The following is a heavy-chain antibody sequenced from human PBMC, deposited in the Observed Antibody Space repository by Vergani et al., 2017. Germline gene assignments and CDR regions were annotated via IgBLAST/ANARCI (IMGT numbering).Heavy chain of an antibody. CDR2: LSGSGSTT. D-gene: IGHD4-17*01. CDR3: ARGGGGYYLFDF. CDR1: GFTFINYA. Sequence: EVQLLESAGGLVQPGGSLRLSCEASGFTFINYALSWVRQAPGKGLEWVATLSGSGSTTFYTASVKGRFTISRDNSKNTLFLQMNSLKDDDTARYSCARGGGGYYLFDFWGQGTLVTVSS. V-gene: IGHV3-23*01. J-gene: IGHJ4*02.